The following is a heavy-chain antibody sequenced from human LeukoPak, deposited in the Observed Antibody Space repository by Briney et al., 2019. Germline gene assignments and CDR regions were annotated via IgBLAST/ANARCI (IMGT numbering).Heavy chain of an antibody. D-gene: IGHD6-19*01. CDR1: GFTFSTRP. CDR3: VNQISGWLY. CDR2: SSANGGST. Sequence: GGSLRLSCSASGFTFSTRPMHWVRQAPGKGLEYVSGSSANGGSTYYADSVKGRFIISRDNSKNTVYLQMSSLRPEDTAMYYCVNQISGWLYWDQGTLVTVSS. J-gene: IGHJ4*02. V-gene: IGHV3-64D*06.